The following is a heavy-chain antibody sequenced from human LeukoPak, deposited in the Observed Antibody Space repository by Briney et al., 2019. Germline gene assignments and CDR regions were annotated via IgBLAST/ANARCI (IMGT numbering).Heavy chain of an antibody. CDR2: IYSGAST. CDR3: ARGGYDILTTYFDY. Sequence: GGSLRLSCAASGFTVSSNYMSWVRQAPGKGLEWGSVIYSGASTYYADSVKCRFTISRDNSKTTLYLQMNSLRAEDTAVYYCARGGYDILTTYFDYWGQGTLVTVSS. V-gene: IGHV3-53*01. J-gene: IGHJ4*02. D-gene: IGHD3-9*01. CDR1: GFTVSSNY.